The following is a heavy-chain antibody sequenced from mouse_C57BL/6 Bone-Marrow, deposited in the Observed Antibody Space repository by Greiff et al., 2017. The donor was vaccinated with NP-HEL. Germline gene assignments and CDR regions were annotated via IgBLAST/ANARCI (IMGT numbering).Heavy chain of an antibody. V-gene: IGHV1-81*01. Sequence: QVQLKESGAELARPGASVKLSCKASGYTFTSYGISWVKQRTGQGLEWIGEIYPRSGNTYYNEKFKGKATLTADKSSSTAYMELRSLTSEDSAVYFCARRDCDYYAMDYWGQGTSVTVSS. CDR1: GYTFTSYG. CDR2: IYPRSGNT. J-gene: IGHJ4*01. CDR3: ARRDCDYYAMDY. D-gene: IGHD2-13*01.